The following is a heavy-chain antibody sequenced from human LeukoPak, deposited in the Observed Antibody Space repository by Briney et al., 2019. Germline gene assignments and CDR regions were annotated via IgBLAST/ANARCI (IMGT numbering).Heavy chain of an antibody. CDR1: GFTFSSYS. CDR3: VTEVSGSFPT. D-gene: IGHD1-26*01. CDR2: ISSSSTI. Sequence: GGSLRLSCAASGFTFSSYSMNWVRQAPGKGLEWVSYISSSSTIYYADSVKGRFTISRDNAKNSLYLQMNSLKNEDTAVYYCVTEVSGSFPTWGQGTLVTVSS. V-gene: IGHV3-48*02. J-gene: IGHJ4*02.